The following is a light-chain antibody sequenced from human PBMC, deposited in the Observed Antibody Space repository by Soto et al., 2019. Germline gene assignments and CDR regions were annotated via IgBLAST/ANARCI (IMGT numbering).Light chain of an antibody. CDR3: QQYNFWPGLT. Sequence: EILMTQSPDTLSVSPGESATLSCRASQRVYSNLAWYQQRPGQAPRLLIYGASTRSTGVPARFSGRGSGTEFTLTISSLQTEDVAVYYCQQYNFWPGLTFGGGTRVEIK. V-gene: IGKV3-15*01. J-gene: IGKJ4*01. CDR1: QRVYSN. CDR2: GAS.